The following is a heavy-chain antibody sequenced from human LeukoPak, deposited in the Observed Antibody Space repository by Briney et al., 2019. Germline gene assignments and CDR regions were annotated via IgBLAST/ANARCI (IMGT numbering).Heavy chain of an antibody. CDR2: IIPILGIA. CDR1: GGTFSSYA. V-gene: IGHV1-69*04. J-gene: IGHJ3*02. Sequence: SVKVSCKASGGTFSSYAISWVRQAPGQGLEWMGRIIPILGIANYAQTFQGRVTITADKSTSTAYMELSSLRSEDTAVYYCARSNLQYYDILTGYSGPQGSAHDTFDIWGQGTMVTVSS. CDR3: ARSNLQYYDILTGYSGPQGSAHDTFDI. D-gene: IGHD3-9*01.